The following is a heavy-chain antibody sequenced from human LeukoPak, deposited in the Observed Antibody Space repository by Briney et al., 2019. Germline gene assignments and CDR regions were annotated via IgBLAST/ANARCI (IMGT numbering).Heavy chain of an antibody. CDR2: IAYDGSRA. D-gene: IGHD1-14*01. CDR3: TRYNNDHFDY. J-gene: IGHJ4*02. V-gene: IGHV3-33*01. CDR1: GFTFGGYG. Sequence: PGRSLRLSCAGSGFTFGGYGMHRFRQTPGKGLEWVAVIAYDGSRAFYADSVKGRFTISRDNSKNTMSVQMDDLIAEDTAVYYCTRYNNDHFDYWGQGTLVTVSS.